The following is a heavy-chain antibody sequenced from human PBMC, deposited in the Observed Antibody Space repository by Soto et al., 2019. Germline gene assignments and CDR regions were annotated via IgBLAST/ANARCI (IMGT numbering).Heavy chain of an antibody. D-gene: IGHD6-13*01. V-gene: IGHV3-23*01. CDR2: ISGSGGST. Sequence: GGSLRLSCAASGFTFSSYAMSWVRQAPGKGLEWVSAISGSGGSTYYEDSVKGRFTISRDNSKNTLYLQMNSLRAEDTAVYYCAKDDRSGIAATFDPWGQGTLVTVSS. CDR1: GFTFSSYA. CDR3: AKDDRSGIAATFDP. J-gene: IGHJ5*02.